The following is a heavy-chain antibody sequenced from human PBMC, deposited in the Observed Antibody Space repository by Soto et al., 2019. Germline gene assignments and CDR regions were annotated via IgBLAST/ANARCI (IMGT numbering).Heavy chain of an antibody. V-gene: IGHV3-21*01. D-gene: IGHD6-6*01. CDR3: AREEQLVAWFDP. Sequence: PVGSLRLSGAASGFTFSIYSMNWVRQAPGKGLEWVSSISSSSSYIYYAGSVKGRFTISRDNAKNSLYLQMNSLRAEDTAVYYCAREEQLVAWFDPWGQGTLVTVSS. CDR2: ISSSSSYI. CDR1: GFTFSIYS. J-gene: IGHJ5*02.